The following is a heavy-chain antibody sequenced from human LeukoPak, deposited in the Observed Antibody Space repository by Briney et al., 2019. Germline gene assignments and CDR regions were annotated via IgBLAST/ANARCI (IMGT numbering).Heavy chain of an antibody. J-gene: IGHJ4*02. CDR1: GYTFTSYA. Sequence: ASVKVSCKASGYTFTSYAMHWVRQAPGQRLEWMGWINAGNGNTKYSQKFQGRVTVTRDTSTSTVHMELSGLRSEDTAVYYCARDQEAFDYWGQGTLVTVSS. V-gene: IGHV1-3*01. CDR3: ARDQEAFDY. CDR2: INAGNGNT.